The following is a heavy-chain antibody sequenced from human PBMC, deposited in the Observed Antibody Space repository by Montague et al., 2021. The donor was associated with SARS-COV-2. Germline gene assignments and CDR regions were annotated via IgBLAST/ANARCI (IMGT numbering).Heavy chain of an antibody. J-gene: IGHJ4*02. CDR3: ARVFPRWLQFDPYFDY. V-gene: IGHV4-59*01. D-gene: IGHD5-24*01. CDR1: GGSISSNY. CDR2: IYYSGST. Sequence: SETLSLTCTVSGGSISSNYWSWIRQPQGKGLEWIGYIYYSGSTNYNPSPKSRVTISVDTSKNQFSLKLSSVTAADTAAYYCARVFPRWLQFDPYFDYWGQGTLVTVSS.